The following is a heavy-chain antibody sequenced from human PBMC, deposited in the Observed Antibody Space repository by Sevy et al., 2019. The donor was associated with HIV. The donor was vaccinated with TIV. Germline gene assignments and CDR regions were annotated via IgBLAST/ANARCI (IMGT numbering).Heavy chain of an antibody. CDR3: AGDLEFYDSGDYGPAFMPDF. V-gene: IGHV3-33*01. D-gene: IGHD4-17*01. Sequence: GGSLRLSCAASGFTFSSFGMHWVRQAPGKGLEWVAVIWFDGSNTYYADSVKGRFTISRDIAKNTLHLQMTSLRAEDRVVYYCAGDLEFYDSGDYGPAFMPDFWGHGTLVTVSS. J-gene: IGHJ4*01. CDR2: IWFDGSNT. CDR1: GFTFSSFG.